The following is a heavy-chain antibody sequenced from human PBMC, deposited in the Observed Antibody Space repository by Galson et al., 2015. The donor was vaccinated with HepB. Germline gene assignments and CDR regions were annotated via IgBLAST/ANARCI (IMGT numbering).Heavy chain of an antibody. CDR3: ARSPYYYDSDVSFTAIDY. J-gene: IGHJ4*02. Sequence: SLRLSCAGSAFIFRNYAMSWVRQGPGKGLEWVAGIVGSGSRTFYADSVKGRFTITRDNSRNTLYLQMNSPRAEDTAVYYCARSPYYYDSDVSFTAIDYWGQGTLVAVSS. V-gene: IGHV3-23*01. D-gene: IGHD3-22*01. CDR2: IVGSGSRT. CDR1: AFIFRNYA.